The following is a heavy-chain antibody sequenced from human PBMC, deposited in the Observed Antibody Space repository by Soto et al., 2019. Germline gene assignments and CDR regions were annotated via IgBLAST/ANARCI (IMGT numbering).Heavy chain of an antibody. J-gene: IGHJ4*01. CDR3: ARLFYGDHGIVDY. CDR2: ISGYNGKT. Sequence: QVQLMQSGAEVRKPGASVRVSCKASGYTFPNYGIGWVRQAPGQGLEWMGWISGYNGKTKFAQKFQGTVVMTTDKSSTTAYMQLRSLRSDDTAVYFCARLFYGDHGIVDYWGQGTLVTVSS. D-gene: IGHD4-17*01. CDR1: GYTFPNYG. V-gene: IGHV1-18*01.